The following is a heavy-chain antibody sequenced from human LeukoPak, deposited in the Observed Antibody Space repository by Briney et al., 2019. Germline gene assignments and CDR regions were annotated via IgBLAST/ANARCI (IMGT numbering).Heavy chain of an antibody. J-gene: IGHJ4*02. Sequence: SETLSLTCTVSGGSISSYYWSWIRQPPGTGLEWIGYIYYSGSTNYNPSLKSRVTMSVDTSKNQFSLKLSSVTAADTAVYYCAREEDTATELWGQGTLVTVSS. V-gene: IGHV4-59*12. CDR1: GGSISSYY. CDR2: IYYSGST. CDR3: AREEDTATEL. D-gene: IGHD5-18*01.